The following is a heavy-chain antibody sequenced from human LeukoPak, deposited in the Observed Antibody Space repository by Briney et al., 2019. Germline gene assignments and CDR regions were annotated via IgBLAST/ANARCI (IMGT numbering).Heavy chain of an antibody. D-gene: IGHD2-2*01. Sequence: SKTLSLTCNVSGGSISSGGYYWSWIRQHPGKGLEWIGYIYYSGSTYYNPSLKSRVTISVDTSKNQFSLKLSSVTAADTAVYYCAREGPEVVPAAMHYYYGMDVWGKGTTVTVSS. CDR1: GGSISSGGYY. J-gene: IGHJ6*04. V-gene: IGHV4-31*03. CDR3: AREGPEVVPAAMHYYYGMDV. CDR2: IYYSGST.